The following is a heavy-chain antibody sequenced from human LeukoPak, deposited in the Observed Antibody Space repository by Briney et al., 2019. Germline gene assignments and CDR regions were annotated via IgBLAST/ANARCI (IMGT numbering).Heavy chain of an antibody. Sequence: GGSLRLSCAASGFTFSSYSMNWVRQAPGEGLEWVSYISSLSGTIYYADSVKGRFTISRDKAKNSLYLQMNSLRAEDTALYCCAKDILGYYYGSGVDPWGRGTLVTVSS. V-gene: IGHV3-48*01. CDR2: ISSLSGTI. CDR1: GFTFSSYS. J-gene: IGHJ5*02. CDR3: AKDILGYYYGSGVDP. D-gene: IGHD3-10*01.